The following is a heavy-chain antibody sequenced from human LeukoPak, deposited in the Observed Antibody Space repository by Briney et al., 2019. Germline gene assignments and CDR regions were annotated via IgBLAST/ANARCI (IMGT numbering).Heavy chain of an antibody. CDR1: GFTFSNYR. CDR3: ARDKIVGATKNDY. V-gene: IGHV3-7*03. CDR2: IKQDGGEK. J-gene: IGHJ4*02. Sequence: GGSLRLSCAASGFTFSNYRMSWVRQAPGKRLEWVANIKQDGGEKWYVDSVKGRFTISRDNAQNSLYLHMNSLRAEDTAVYYCARDKIVGATKNDYWGQGILVTVSS. D-gene: IGHD1-26*01.